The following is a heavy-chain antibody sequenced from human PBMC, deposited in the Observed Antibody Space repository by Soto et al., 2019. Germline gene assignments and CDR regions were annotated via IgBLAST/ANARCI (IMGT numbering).Heavy chain of an antibody. CDR2: MGSSSAYI. V-gene: IGHV3-21*01. CDR1: GFTLNNFA. J-gene: IGHJ3*01. CDR3: PRGYRGPRSPYGVNDAFDV. Sequence: GGSLRLSGAASGFTLNNFAMNGVRQAPGKGLEGVSSMGSSSAYIYYADSVQGRFTISRDNAENSLFLQMDSLPGEDPPVYYCPRGYRGPRSPYGVNDAFDVWGQGTLVTVTS. D-gene: IGHD3-10*01.